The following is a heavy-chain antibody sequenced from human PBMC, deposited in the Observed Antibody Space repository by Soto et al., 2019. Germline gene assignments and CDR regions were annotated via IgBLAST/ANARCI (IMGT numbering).Heavy chain of an antibody. D-gene: IGHD1-20*01. CDR1: GYSFTSYW. CDR2: IYFGASDI. Sequence: GESLKISCKGSGYSFTSYWIGWVRQMPGKGLEWMGIIYFGASDIRYSPSFQGQVTISADKSITTAYLQWSSLKASDTAMYYCARGNWNYVDYWGQGTLVTVSS. J-gene: IGHJ4*02. CDR3: ARGNWNYVDY. V-gene: IGHV5-51*01.